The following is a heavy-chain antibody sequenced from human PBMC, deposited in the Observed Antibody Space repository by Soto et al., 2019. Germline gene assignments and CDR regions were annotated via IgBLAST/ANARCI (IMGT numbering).Heavy chain of an antibody. J-gene: IGHJ4*02. CDR1: GFSFSSYA. D-gene: IGHD5-12*01. CDR2: ISARGGSS. V-gene: IGHV3-23*01. Sequence: DVQLLESGGGLVQPGGSLRLSCAASGFSFSSYAMVWVRQAPGKELEWVAVISARGGSSYFADSVKGRFTLSRDNSKNVLSLEMNSLRAEDTAIYFCAKGSIEYSASVDNWGQGTLVVVSS. CDR3: AKGSIEYSASVDN.